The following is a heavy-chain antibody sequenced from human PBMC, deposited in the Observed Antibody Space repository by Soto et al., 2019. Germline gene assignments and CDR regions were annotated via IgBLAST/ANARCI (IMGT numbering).Heavy chain of an antibody. Sequence: EVQLVESGGGLVQPGGSLRLSCAASGFTFSSYSRNWVRQAPGQGLEWDSYISSSSSTIYYADSVKGRFTISRDNAKNSLYRQMNSLRDEDTAVYYCARDRRDEDYYDSSGYNWGQGTLVTVSS. J-gene: IGHJ4*02. D-gene: IGHD3-22*01. CDR2: ISSSSSTI. CDR1: GFTFSSYS. V-gene: IGHV3-48*02. CDR3: ARDRRDEDYYDSSGYN.